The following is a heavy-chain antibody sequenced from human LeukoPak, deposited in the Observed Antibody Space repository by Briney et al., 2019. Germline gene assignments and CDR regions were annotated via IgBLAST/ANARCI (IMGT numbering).Heavy chain of an antibody. CDR3: ARENYDILTGYYYGYYYYGMDV. CDR1: GFTFSSYA. Sequence: GGSLRLSCAASGFTFSSYAMHWVRRAPGKGLEWVAVISYDGSNKYYADSVKGRFTISRDNSKNTLYLQMNSLRAEDTAVYYCARENYDILTGYYYGYYYYGMDVWGQGTTVTVSS. D-gene: IGHD3-9*01. J-gene: IGHJ6*02. V-gene: IGHV3-30-3*01. CDR2: ISYDGSNK.